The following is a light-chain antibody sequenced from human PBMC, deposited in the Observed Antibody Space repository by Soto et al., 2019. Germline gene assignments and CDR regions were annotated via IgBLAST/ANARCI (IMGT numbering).Light chain of an antibody. CDR1: SSDVGGYNF. Sequence: QSALTQPASVSGSPGQSITISCTGTSSDVGGYNFVSWYQQHPDKAPKLMIYDVTNRPSGVSNRFSGSKSGNTASLTISGLQAEEEADYYCSSYASISTDVFGTGTKLTVL. J-gene: IGLJ1*01. CDR2: DVT. CDR3: SSYASISTDV. V-gene: IGLV2-14*01.